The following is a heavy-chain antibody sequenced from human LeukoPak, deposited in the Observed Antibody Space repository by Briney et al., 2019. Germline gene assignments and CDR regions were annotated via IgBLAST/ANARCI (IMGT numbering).Heavy chain of an antibody. CDR1: GYTFTGYY. V-gene: IGHV1-2*02. D-gene: IGHD2-15*01. CDR3: ARADCSGGSCYQAVDY. CDR2: INPNSGCT. J-gene: IGHJ4*02. Sequence: ASVKVSCKASGYTFTGYYMHWVRQAPGQGLDGMGWINPNSGCTNYAQKFQGRVTMTRDTSISTAYMELSRLRSDDTAVYFCARADCSGGSCYQAVDYWGEGTLVTVSS.